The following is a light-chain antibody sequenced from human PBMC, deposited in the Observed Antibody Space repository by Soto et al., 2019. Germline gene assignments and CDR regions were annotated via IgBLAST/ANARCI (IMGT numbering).Light chain of an antibody. CDR3: LQYNNWPPLT. CDR2: DVS. Sequence: EIVMTQSPATLSVSPGERATLSCRASQSVGVYLAWYQQKPGQAPRLLMYDVSNRGTGVTARFSGSGSGTEFTLTISSLQSEDFAVYYCLQYNNWPPLTFGGGTKVEIK. J-gene: IGKJ4*01. V-gene: IGKV3-15*01. CDR1: QSVGVY.